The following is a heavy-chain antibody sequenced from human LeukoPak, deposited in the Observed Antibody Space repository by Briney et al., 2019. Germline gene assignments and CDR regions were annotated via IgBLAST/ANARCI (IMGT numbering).Heavy chain of an antibody. V-gene: IGHV3-21*01. CDR1: GFTFSSYS. J-gene: IGHJ6*03. D-gene: IGHD2-15*01. CDR3: ARDFEDMPSYMDV. CDR2: ISSSSSYI. Sequence: GGSLRLSCAASGFTFSSYSMNWVRQAPGKGLEWVSSISSSSSYIYYADSVKGRFTISRDNAKNSLYLQMNSLRAEDTAVYYCARDFEDMPSYMDVWGKGTTVTVSS.